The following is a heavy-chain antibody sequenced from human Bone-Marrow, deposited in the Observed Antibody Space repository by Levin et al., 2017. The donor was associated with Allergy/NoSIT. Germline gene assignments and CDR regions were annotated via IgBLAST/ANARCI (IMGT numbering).Heavy chain of an antibody. J-gene: IGHJ4*02. V-gene: IGHV3-23*01. CDR2: ITNSGRT. CDR1: GFNFSNYA. Sequence: GESLKISCAASGFNFSNYAMSWVRQAPGKGLEWVSAITNSGRTYYADSVKGRFTVSRDNSKNTLYLQMNSLRADDTAVYYCAKEMTTVVPVFDYWGQGTLVTVSS. D-gene: IGHD4-23*01. CDR3: AKEMTTVVPVFDY.